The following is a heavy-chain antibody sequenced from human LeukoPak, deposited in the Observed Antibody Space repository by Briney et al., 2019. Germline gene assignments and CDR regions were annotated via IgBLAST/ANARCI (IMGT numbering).Heavy chain of an antibody. CDR1: GGSITSSNYL. V-gene: IGHV4-39*07. CDR2: IYYSGST. Sequence: PSETLSLTCTVSGGSITSSNYLWGWIRQSPGKGLEWIGSIYYSGSTYYNPSLKSRVTISVETSKIQFSLKLSPVTAADSAVYYCARDSWSSTSCRRKFDNWGQGTLVTVSS. CDR3: ARDSWSSTSCRRKFDN. J-gene: IGHJ4*02. D-gene: IGHD2-2*01.